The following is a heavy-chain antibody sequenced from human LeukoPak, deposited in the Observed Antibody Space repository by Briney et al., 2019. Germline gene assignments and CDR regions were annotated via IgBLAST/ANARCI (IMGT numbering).Heavy chain of an antibody. D-gene: IGHD1-26*01. CDR1: GYIFTTYW. V-gene: IGHV5-51*01. CDR3: XRQXYSETRGICDS. J-gene: IGHJ4*02. CDR2: IYPGDSDT. Sequence: LGESLKISCKTSGYIFTTYWIGWVRQMPGKGLEWMGIIYPGDSDTRYNPSFQDQVTISADKSVSTTYLQWSSLKASDTAIYYXXRQXYSETRGICDSWGQGTLVTVSS.